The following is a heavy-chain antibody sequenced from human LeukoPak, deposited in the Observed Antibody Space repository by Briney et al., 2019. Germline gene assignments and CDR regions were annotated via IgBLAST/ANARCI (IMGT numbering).Heavy chain of an antibody. Sequence: GGSLRLSCAASGFTFSSYEMNWVRQAPGKGLEWVSYISSSGSTIYYADSVKGRFTISRDNAKNSLYLQMNSLRAEDTAVYYCARVQFYDSSGYYLDYWGQGTLVTVSS. CDR3: ARVQFYDSSGYYLDY. D-gene: IGHD3-22*01. CDR1: GFTFSSYE. J-gene: IGHJ4*02. CDR2: ISSSGSTI. V-gene: IGHV3-48*03.